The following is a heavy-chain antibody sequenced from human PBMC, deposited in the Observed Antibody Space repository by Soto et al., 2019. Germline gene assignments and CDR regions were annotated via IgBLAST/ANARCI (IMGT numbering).Heavy chain of an antibody. J-gene: IGHJ6*02. CDR3: ARGKQLARGYYYYGMDV. V-gene: IGHV3-33*01. Sequence: QVQLVQSGAEVKKPGSSVKVSCKASGFTFSSYGMHWVRQAPGKGLEWVAVIWYDGSNKYYADSVKGRFTISRDNSKNTLYLQMNSLRAEDTAVYYCARGKQLARGYYYYGMDVWGQGTTVTVSS. CDR1: GFTFSSYG. D-gene: IGHD6-6*01. CDR2: IWYDGSNK.